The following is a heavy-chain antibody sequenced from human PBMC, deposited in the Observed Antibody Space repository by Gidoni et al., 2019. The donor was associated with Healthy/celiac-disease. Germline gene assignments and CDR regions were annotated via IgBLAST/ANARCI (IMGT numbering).Heavy chain of an antibody. D-gene: IGHD3-22*01. CDR3: ARTRDGAYYDSSGYEPWDDY. V-gene: IGHV1-18*01. CDR1: GYPFTRYG. CDR2: ISAYSGNT. Sequence: QVQLVQSGAAVKKPGASVQVSCKASGYPFTRYGTSWVRQAPGQGLEWMGWISAYSGNTNYAQKLQGRVTMTTDTSTSTAYMELRSLRSDDTAVYYWARTRDGAYYDSSGYEPWDDYWGQGTLVTVSS. J-gene: IGHJ4*02.